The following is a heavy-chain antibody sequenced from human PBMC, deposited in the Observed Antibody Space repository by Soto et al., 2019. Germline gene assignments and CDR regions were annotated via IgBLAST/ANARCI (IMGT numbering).Heavy chain of an antibody. V-gene: IGHV3-64D*08. D-gene: IGHD6-19*01. CDR3: VRAPVAGTDFVYYYGMDV. CDR1: GFTFSSYA. Sequence: GGSLRLSCSASGFTFSSYAIHWVRQAPGKGLEYVSAISSNGGSTYYADSVKGRFTISRDNSKNTLYLQMSSLRAEDTAVYYCVRAPVAGTDFVYYYGMDVWGQGTTVTVSS. J-gene: IGHJ6*02. CDR2: ISSNGGST.